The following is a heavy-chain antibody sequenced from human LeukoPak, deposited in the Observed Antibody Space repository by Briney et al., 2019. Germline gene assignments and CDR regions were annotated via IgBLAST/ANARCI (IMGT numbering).Heavy chain of an antibody. Sequence: SETLSLTCTVSAGSISSSSYYWAWIRQPPGKGLEWIGSIHYSGSTYYNPSLQSRVTISIDTSKNQFSLKLRFVTAADTAVYYCARVRCSGGSCPYYYYYYYMDVWGKGTTVTVSS. J-gene: IGHJ6*03. CDR1: AGSISSSSYY. CDR2: IHYSGST. CDR3: ARVRCSGGSCPYYYYYYYMDV. V-gene: IGHV4-39*07. D-gene: IGHD2-15*01.